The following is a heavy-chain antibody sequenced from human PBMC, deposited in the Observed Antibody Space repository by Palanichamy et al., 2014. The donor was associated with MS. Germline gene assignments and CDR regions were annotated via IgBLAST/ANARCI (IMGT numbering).Heavy chain of an antibody. CDR3: VDTAVAASWDY. J-gene: IGHJ4*02. Sequence: EVQLVESGGGSVKPGGSLRLSCAASGFSFINAWMNWVRLAPGKGLEWVGRIRSKGAGGTIDYAAPVKGRFTISRDDSKNTVYLQMNSLKIEDTAVYYRVDTAVAASWDYWGQGTLVTVSS. CDR2: IRSKGAGGTI. CDR1: GFSFINAW. D-gene: IGHD6-19*01. V-gene: IGHV3-15*07.